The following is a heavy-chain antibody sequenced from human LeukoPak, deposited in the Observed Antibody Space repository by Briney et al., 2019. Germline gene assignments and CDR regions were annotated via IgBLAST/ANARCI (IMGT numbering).Heavy chain of an antibody. CDR2: IKPNSGGT. J-gene: IGHJ5*02. CDR3: ARDGWYSSSSYLNFWFDP. Sequence: ASVKVSCKASGYTFTGYYMHWVRQAPGQGLEWMGWIKPNSGGTNYAQKFQGRVTMTRDTSISTAYMELSRLRSDDTAVYYCARDGWYSSSSYLNFWFDPWGQGTLVTVSS. CDR1: GYTFTGYY. D-gene: IGHD6-6*01. V-gene: IGHV1-2*02.